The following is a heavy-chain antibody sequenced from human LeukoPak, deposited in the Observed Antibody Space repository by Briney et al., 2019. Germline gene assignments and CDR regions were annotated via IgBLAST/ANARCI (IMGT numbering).Heavy chain of an antibody. Sequence: ASVKVSCKASGYTFTGYYMHWVRQAPGQGLEWMGIINPSGGSTSYAQKFQGRVTMTRDMSTSTVYMELSSLRSEDTAVYYCARALGNAALDYWGQGTLVTVSS. CDR2: INPSGGST. CDR1: GYTFTGYY. CDR3: ARALGNAALDY. D-gene: IGHD2-2*01. V-gene: IGHV1-46*01. J-gene: IGHJ4*02.